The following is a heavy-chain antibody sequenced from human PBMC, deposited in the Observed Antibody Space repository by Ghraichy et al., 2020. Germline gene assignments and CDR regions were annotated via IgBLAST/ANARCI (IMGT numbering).Heavy chain of an antibody. CDR2: MSNSGSPI. Sequence: GGSLRLSCEASGFIFSCHSMHLVRQAPGKGLEWVAGMSNSGSPIFYTDSVKGRFTISRDNSKNTIYLEMNGLTYEDTALYHCVKAASCGGECYFFYSLSGAVSFDFWGQGTMVTVSS. V-gene: IGHV3-30*18. CDR1: GFIFSCHS. CDR3: VKAASCGGECYFFYSLSGAVSFDF. D-gene: IGHD2-21*01. J-gene: IGHJ3*01.